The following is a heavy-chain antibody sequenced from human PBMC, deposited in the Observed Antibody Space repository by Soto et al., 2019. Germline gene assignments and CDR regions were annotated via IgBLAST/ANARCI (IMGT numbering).Heavy chain of an antibody. V-gene: IGHV3-33*01. CDR1: AFTFSSYA. CDR3: ARTLFRDGYNWANMDAFDM. D-gene: IGHD5-12*01. J-gene: IGHJ3*02. Sequence: QVQLVESGGGVVQPGRSLRLSCAASAFTFSSYAMHWVRQAPGKGLEWVAAIWYDGSNKYYVDSVRGRFTISRDNSKNTLYLQMNSPRAEDTAVYYCARTLFRDGYNWANMDAFDMWGQGTVVTVSS. CDR2: IWYDGSNK.